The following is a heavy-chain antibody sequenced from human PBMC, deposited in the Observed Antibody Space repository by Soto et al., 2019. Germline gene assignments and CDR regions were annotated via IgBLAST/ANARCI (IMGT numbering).Heavy chain of an antibody. CDR2: IYHAGSV. J-gene: IGHJ6*02. CDR1: GYSIGSGYY. Sequence: PSETLSLTCAVSGYSIGSGYYLAWIRQSPGKGMECIGSIYHAGSVYYNPSLNGRVALSIDTYKNHFSLKLTSVTAADTATYYCARTFDYYCIDVWGQGTTVTVSS. CDR3: ARTFDYYCIDV. V-gene: IGHV4-38-2*01.